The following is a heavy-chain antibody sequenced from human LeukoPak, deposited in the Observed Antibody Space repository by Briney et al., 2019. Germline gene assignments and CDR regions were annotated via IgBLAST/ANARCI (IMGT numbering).Heavy chain of an antibody. CDR1: GYTFIDYV. D-gene: IGHD6-19*01. Sequence: ASVKVSCKTSGYTFIDYVLHWVRQAPGQGLEWMGWINPNSGGTNYAQKFQDRVTMTRDTSISTAYMELSRLRSDDTAVYYCAILPSSGWLGWGQGTLVTVSS. CDR3: AILPSSGWLG. CDR2: INPNSGGT. V-gene: IGHV1-2*02. J-gene: IGHJ4*02.